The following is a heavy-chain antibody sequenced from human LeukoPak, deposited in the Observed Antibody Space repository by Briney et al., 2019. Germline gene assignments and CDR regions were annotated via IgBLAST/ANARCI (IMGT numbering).Heavy chain of an antibody. CDR3: ASGYCTNGVCRLVAFDI. CDR2: ISSSGSTI. V-gene: IGHV3-48*03. Sequence: GGSLRLSCAASGFTFSSYEMNWVRQAPGKGLEWVSYISSSGSTIYYADSVKGRFTISRDNAKNSLYLQMNSLRAEDTAVYYCASGYCTNGVCRLVAFDIWGQGTMVTVSS. J-gene: IGHJ3*02. CDR1: GFTFSSYE. D-gene: IGHD2-8*01.